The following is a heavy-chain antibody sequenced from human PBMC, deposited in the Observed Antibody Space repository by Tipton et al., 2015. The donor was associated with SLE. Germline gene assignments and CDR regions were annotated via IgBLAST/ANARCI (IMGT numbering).Heavy chain of an antibody. J-gene: IGHJ3*02. CDR1: GDSIGGTGYY. CDR2: FSYSGTT. V-gene: IGHV4-39*07. CDR3: AREKGDAYPNLVAFDI. D-gene: IGHD3-16*01. Sequence: TLSLTCGVSGDSIGGTGYYLGWVPQPPGTGLVWVGTFSYSGTTYYNPSLKSRVTISVDTSKNQFSLKLSSVTAADTAVYYCAREKGDAYPNLVAFDIWGQGTMVTVSS.